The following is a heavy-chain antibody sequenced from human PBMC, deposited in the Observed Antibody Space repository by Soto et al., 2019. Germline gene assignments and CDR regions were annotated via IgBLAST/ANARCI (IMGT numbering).Heavy chain of an antibody. Sequence: SVKVSCKASGGTFSSYAISWVRQAPGQGLEWMGGIIPIFGTANYAQKFQGRVTVTADKSTSTDYMELSSLRSEDTAVYYCARAALGRSNPFDYWGQGTLVTVSS. V-gene: IGHV1-69*06. CDR2: IIPIFGTA. CDR3: ARAALGRSNPFDY. CDR1: GGTFSSYA. D-gene: IGHD6-6*01. J-gene: IGHJ4*02.